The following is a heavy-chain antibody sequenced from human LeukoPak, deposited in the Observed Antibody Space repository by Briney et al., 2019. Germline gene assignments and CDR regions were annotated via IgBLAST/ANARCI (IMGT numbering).Heavy chain of an antibody. Sequence: GASVKVSCKASGGTFSSYAISWVRQAPGQGLEWMGGIIPIFGTANYAQKFQGRVTITADKSTSTAYMELSSLRSEDTAMYYCARVHGDYVVLWAFDIWGQGTMVTVSS. CDR2: IIPIFGTA. CDR3: ARVHGDYVVLWAFDI. V-gene: IGHV1-69*06. CDR1: GGTFSSYA. J-gene: IGHJ3*02. D-gene: IGHD4-17*01.